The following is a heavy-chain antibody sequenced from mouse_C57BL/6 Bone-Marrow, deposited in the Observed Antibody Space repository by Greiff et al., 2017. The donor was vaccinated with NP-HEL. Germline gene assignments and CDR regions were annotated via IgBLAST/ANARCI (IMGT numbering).Heavy chain of an antibody. CDR1: GFTFSDYG. D-gene: IGHD1-1*01. V-gene: IGHV5-17*01. J-gene: IGHJ3*01. CDR2: ISSGSSTI. Sequence: EVNVVESGGGLVKPGGSLKLSCAASGFTFSDYGMHWVRQAPEKGLEWVAYISSGSSTIYYADTVKGRFPISRDNAKNTLFLQMTSLRSEDTAMYYCARPFDYYGSSYGWFAYWGQGTLVTVSA. CDR3: ARPFDYYGSSYGWFAY.